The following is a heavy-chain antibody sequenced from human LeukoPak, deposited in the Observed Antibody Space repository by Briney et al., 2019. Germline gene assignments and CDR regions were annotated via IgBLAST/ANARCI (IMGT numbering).Heavy chain of an antibody. D-gene: IGHD1-1*01. CDR2: IKEDGSAT. CDR1: GFTFSTYW. V-gene: IGHV3-7*04. Sequence: GGSLRLSCAASGFTFSTYWMTWVRQAPGKGPEWVANIKEDGSATYYVDSVKGQFTISRDNAKKSLYLQMNSLRAEDTAVYYCARDSPGYLAYDSWGQGTLVTVSS. J-gene: IGHJ4*02. CDR3: ARDSPGYLAYDS.